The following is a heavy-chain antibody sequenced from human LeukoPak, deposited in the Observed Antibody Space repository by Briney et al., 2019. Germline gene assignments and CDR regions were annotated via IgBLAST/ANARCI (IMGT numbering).Heavy chain of an antibody. CDR2: ISYRGNT. Sequence: PSETLSLTCTVSGGALSSYHWSWIRQSPGRGLEWLGHISYRGNTDYNPSLKSRVTISVDTSKNQFSLKLSSVTAADTAVYYCARHVSPSLRDRNYDILTGPKPLYYFDYWGQGTLVTVSS. CDR1: GGALSSYH. J-gene: IGHJ4*02. V-gene: IGHV4-59*08. CDR3: ARHVSPSLRDRNYDILTGPKPLYYFDY. D-gene: IGHD3-9*01.